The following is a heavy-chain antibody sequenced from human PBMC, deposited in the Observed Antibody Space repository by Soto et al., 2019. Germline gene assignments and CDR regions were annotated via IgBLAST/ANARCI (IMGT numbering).Heavy chain of an antibody. CDR2: INSDGSSI. CDR1: GFSFSTW. J-gene: IGHJ4*02. D-gene: IGHD5-12*01. CDR3: TRGASGYGNFDY. V-gene: IGHV3-74*01. Sequence: EVQLVESGGGVVQPGGSLRLSCAASGFSFSTWMHWVRQAPGKGLEWLSRINSDGSSISYADSVKGRFTVSRDKAKNTLYLQINSVTAEDTAVYYCTRGASGYGNFDYWGQGVLLTVSS.